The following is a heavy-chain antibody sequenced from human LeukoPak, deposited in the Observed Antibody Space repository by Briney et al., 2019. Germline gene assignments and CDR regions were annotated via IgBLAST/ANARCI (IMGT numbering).Heavy chain of an antibody. D-gene: IGHD4-17*01. V-gene: IGHV1-8*01. CDR3: VRILPHYGDYETYYFDY. J-gene: IGHJ4*02. CDR2: MNPNSGKT. Sequence: GASVEVSCKPSGDTFTSYDINWVRQATGHGLEWRVWMNPNSGKTGYAQKLQGRVTMNRNNSISPAYMVLSSLRSENTAVYYRVRILPHYGDYETYYFDYWGQGTLVTVSS. CDR1: GDTFTSYD.